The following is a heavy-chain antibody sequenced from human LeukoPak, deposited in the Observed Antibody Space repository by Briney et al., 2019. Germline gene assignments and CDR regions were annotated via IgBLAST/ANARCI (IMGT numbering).Heavy chain of an antibody. CDR1: GFTFSRYW. V-gene: IGHV3-7*03. CDR3: ATPLDYYDSSGYHQGGD. D-gene: IGHD3-22*01. Sequence: GGSLRLSCAASGFTFSRYWMTWVRQAPGKWLEWVANIKQDGSKKNYVDSVKGRFTISRDNAKNSLYLQMNSLRAEDTAVYYCATPLDYYDSSGYHQGGDWGQGTLVTVSS. CDR2: IKQDGSKK. J-gene: IGHJ4*02.